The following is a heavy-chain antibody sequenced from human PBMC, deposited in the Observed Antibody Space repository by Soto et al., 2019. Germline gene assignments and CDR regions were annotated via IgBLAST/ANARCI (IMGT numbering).Heavy chain of an antibody. CDR2: ISAYNGNT. CDR3: ARDSLAARPLGLFY. V-gene: IGHV1-18*01. CDR1: GYTFTSYG. Sequence: ASVKVSCKASGYTFTSYGISWVRQAPGQGLEWMGWISAYNGNTNYAQKLQGRVTMTTDTSTSTAYMELRSLRSDDTAVYYCARDSLAARPLGLFYWGQGTLVTVSS. D-gene: IGHD6-6*01. J-gene: IGHJ4*02.